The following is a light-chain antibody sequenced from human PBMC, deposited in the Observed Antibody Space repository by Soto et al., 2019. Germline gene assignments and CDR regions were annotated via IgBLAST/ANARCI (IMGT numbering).Light chain of an antibody. CDR2: QDN. Sequence: SYELTQPPSVSVSPGQTASITCSGDKLGDRYVCWYQHKPGQSPVVVIYQDNKRPSGIPERFSGSNSGNTATLTISGTQATDEADYYCQAWDSLVVFGGGTKLTVL. CDR1: KLGDRY. J-gene: IGLJ2*01. CDR3: QAWDSLVV. V-gene: IGLV3-1*01.